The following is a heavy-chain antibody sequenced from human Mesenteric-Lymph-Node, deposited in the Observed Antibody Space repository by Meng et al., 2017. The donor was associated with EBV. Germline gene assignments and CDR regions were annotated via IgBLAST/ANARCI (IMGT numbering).Heavy chain of an antibody. V-gene: IGHV3-74*01. Sequence: GQLGGPGGALVQPGGSLRLSCAASGFTFSRYWMHWVRQAPGKGLVWISRINENGGTTTYADSVRGRFTISRDNTKNTLYLQMNNLRVEDTAVYFCSRDLAGPYDDWGQGTLVTVSS. J-gene: IGHJ4*02. CDR2: INENGGTT. CDR3: SRDLAGPYDD. CDR1: GFTFSRYW.